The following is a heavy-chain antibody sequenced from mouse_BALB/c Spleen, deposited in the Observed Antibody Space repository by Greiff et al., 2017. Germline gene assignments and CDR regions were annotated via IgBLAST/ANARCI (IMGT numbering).Heavy chain of an antibody. J-gene: IGHJ2*01. CDR2: ISYDGSN. CDR1: GYSITSGYY. V-gene: IGHV3-6*02. D-gene: IGHD2-14*01. CDR3: ARAEGYEDYFDY. Sequence: EVQLQESGPGLVKPSQSLSLTCSVTGYSITSGYYWNWIRQFPGNKLEWMGYISYDGSNNYNPSLKNRISITRDTSKNQFFLKLNSVTTEDTATYYCARAEGYEDYFDYWGQGTTLTVSS.